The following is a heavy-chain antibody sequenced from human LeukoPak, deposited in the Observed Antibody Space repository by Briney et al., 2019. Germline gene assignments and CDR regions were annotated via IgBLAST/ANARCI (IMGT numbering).Heavy chain of an antibody. Sequence: SETLSLTCTVSGGSISSYYWSWIRQPPGKGLEWIGYIYYSGSTNYNPSLKSRVTISVDTSKNQFSLKLSSVTAADTAVYYCAREVAGTPAWFDPWGQGTLVTVSS. J-gene: IGHJ5*02. V-gene: IGHV4-59*01. CDR1: GGSISSYY. CDR3: AREVAGTPAWFDP. CDR2: IYYSGST. D-gene: IGHD6-19*01.